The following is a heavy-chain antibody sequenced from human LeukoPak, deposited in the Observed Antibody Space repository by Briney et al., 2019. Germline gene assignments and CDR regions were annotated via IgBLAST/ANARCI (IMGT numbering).Heavy chain of an antibody. CDR3: ARGSVLLWFGEPNPNWFDP. J-gene: IGHJ5*02. Sequence: KASETLSLTCTVSGGSINSYYWSWIRQPAGKGLEWIGRIYTSGSTNYNPSLKSRVTMSVDTPKNQFSLKLSSVTAADTAVYYCARGSVLLWFGEPNPNWFDPWGQGTLVTVSS. D-gene: IGHD3-10*01. CDR1: GGSINSYY. V-gene: IGHV4-4*07. CDR2: IYTSGST.